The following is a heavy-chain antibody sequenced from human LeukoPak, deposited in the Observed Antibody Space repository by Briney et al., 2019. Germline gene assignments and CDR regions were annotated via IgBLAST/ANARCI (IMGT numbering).Heavy chain of an antibody. Sequence: PGGSLRLSCSASGFTFSNFVMHWVRQAPGKGLEYVAIINDNGYNTDYAGSVKGRFTVARDNSKNTLYLQMSSLRAEDTAVYYCVKMGTYYYDSSGSNYWGQGTLVTVSS. D-gene: IGHD3-22*01. CDR2: INDNGYNT. J-gene: IGHJ4*02. CDR1: GFTFSNFV. V-gene: IGHV3-64D*09. CDR3: VKMGTYYYDSSGSNY.